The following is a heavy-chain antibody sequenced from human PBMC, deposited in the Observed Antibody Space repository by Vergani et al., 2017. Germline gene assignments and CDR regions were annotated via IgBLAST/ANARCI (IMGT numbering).Heavy chain of an antibody. V-gene: IGHV4-39*01. CDR1: GGSISSSSYY. CDR2: IYYSGST. J-gene: IGHJ5*02. Sequence: QLQLQESGPGLVKPSETLSLTCTVSGGSISSSSYYWGCIRQPPGKGLEWIGSIYYSGSTYYNPSLKSRVTISVDTSKNQFSMKLSSVTAADTAVYYCARHIVGATRDWFDPGGQGTLVTVSS. CDR3: ARHIVGATRDWFDP. D-gene: IGHD1-26*01.